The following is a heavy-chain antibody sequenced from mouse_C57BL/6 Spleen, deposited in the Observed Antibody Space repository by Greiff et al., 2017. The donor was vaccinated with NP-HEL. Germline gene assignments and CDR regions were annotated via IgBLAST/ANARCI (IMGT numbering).Heavy chain of an antibody. Sequence: EVKLMESGGGLVQPGGSMKLSCVASGFTFSNYWMNWVRQSPEKGLEWVAQIRLKSDNYATHYAESVKGRFTISRDDSKSSVYLQMNNLRAEDTGIYYCTHSYYGSSYHFDVWGTGTTVTVSS. CDR2: IRLKSDNYAT. CDR1: GFTFSNYW. D-gene: IGHD1-1*01. CDR3: THSYYGSSYHFDV. V-gene: IGHV6-3*01. J-gene: IGHJ1*03.